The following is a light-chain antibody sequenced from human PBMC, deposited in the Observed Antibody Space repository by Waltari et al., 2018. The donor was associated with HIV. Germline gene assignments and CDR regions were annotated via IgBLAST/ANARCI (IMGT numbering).Light chain of an antibody. V-gene: IGKV1-33*01. CDR2: DAS. J-gene: IGKJ4*01. CDR1: QNITNN. CDR3: QQYDSVFLT. Sequence: DVQMTQFLPSRSASVGERVTFTCQASQNITNNLNWFQQKSGQAPKLLIFDASTLEMGASSRFSASASGTEFNFTIRDLQPDDVATYYCQQYDSVFLTFGGGT.